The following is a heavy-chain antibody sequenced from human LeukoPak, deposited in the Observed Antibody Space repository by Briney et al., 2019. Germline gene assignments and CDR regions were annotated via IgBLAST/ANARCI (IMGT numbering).Heavy chain of an antibody. V-gene: IGHV4-34*01. CDR2: INHSGST. D-gene: IGHD3-9*01. J-gene: IGHJ4*02. CDR1: GGSFSGYY. CDR3: ARGSRRYYDILTPSTVDY. Sequence: PSETLSLTCAVYGGSFSGYYWSWIRQPPGKGLEWIGEINHSGSTNYNPSLKSRVTISVDTSKNRFSLKLSSVTAADTAVNYCARGSRRYYDILTPSTVDYWGQGTLVTVSS.